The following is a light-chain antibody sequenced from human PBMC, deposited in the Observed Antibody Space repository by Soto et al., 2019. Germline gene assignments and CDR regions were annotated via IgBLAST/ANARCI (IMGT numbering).Light chain of an antibody. CDR3: QQSGSSPPT. Sequence: EIVLTQSPGTLSLSPGERATLSCRASPSVSGSNLAWYQQKPGQAPRLVIYGASSRATGIPDRFSGSGSGTDFTLTISRLEPEDFAVYYCQQSGSSPPTFGQGTKVDIK. V-gene: IGKV3-20*01. CDR2: GAS. J-gene: IGKJ1*01. CDR1: PSVSGSN.